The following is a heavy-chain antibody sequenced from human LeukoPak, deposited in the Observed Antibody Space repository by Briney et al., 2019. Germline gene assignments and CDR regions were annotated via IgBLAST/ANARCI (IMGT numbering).Heavy chain of an antibody. D-gene: IGHD3-22*01. CDR1: GFTFGDYA. Sequence: PGRSLRLSCTASGFTFGDYAMSWFRQAPGKGLEWVGFIRSKAYGGTTEYAASVKGRFTISRDDSKGIAYLQMNSLKTEDTAVYYCTRGGTDSSGYYYGYYFDYWGRGTLVTVSS. J-gene: IGHJ4*02. CDR2: IRSKAYGGTT. CDR3: TRGGTDSSGYYYGYYFDY. V-gene: IGHV3-49*03.